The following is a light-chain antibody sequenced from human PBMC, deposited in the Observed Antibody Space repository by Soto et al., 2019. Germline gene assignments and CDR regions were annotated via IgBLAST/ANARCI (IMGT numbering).Light chain of an antibody. CDR2: GVS. Sequence: EIVMTQSAATLSVSPGERATLSCRASQRLSSNLAWYQQKPGQAPRLLIYGVSTRATGVPARFSGSGSGTEFTLTISSLQSEDSAVYYCQQYKNWLALTFGGGTKVDIK. CDR3: QQYKNWLALT. CDR1: QRLSSN. J-gene: IGKJ4*01. V-gene: IGKV3-15*01.